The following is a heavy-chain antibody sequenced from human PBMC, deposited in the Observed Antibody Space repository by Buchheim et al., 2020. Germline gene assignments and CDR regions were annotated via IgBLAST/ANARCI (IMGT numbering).Heavy chain of an antibody. J-gene: IGHJ6*02. CDR3: AKNNLPGKKWLYYYGMDF. D-gene: IGHD6-19*01. CDR2: ISGSGGST. V-gene: IGHV3-23*01. CDR1: GFTFSSYA. Sequence: EVQLLESGGGLVQPGGSLRLSCAASGFTFSSYAMSWVRQAPGKGLEWVSAISGSGGSTYYADSVKGRFTISRDNSKNSLYLHMNSLRPENTAVYYCAKNNLPGKKWLYYYGMDFWGQGTT.